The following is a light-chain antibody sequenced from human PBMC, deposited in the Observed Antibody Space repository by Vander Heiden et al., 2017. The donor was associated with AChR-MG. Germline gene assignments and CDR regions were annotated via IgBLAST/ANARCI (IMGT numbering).Light chain of an antibody. J-gene: IGKJ4*01. CDR3: QQYHNWPPLT. Sequence: DIVMTQSPATLSVSPGERATLSCRASQSVDNNLAWYQQKPGRAPRLLIYGASTRTTGFPARFSGSGSGTEFTLTISSLQSEDFAVYYCQQYHNWPPLTFGGGTKVE. CDR1: QSVDNN. CDR2: GAS. V-gene: IGKV3-15*01.